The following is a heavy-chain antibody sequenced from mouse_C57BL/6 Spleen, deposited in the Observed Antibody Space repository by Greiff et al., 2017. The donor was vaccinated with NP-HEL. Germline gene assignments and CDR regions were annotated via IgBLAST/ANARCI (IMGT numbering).Heavy chain of an antibody. CDR3: AREGYKSNSFAMDY. CDR2: VDPANGNT. J-gene: IGHJ4*01. V-gene: IGHV14-3*01. Sequence: EVQLQQSVAELVRPGASVKLSCTASGFNITNTYMHWVKQRPEQGLEWIGRVDPANGNTNYAQKFQGKATITADTSSITAYLQLSSLTSEDTAIYYSAREGYKSNSFAMDYWGQGTSVTVSS. CDR1: GFNITNTY. D-gene: IGHD2-5*01.